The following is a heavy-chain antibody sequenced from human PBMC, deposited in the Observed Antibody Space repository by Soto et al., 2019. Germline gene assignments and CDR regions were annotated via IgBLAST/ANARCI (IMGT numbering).Heavy chain of an antibody. CDR3: AKRHYYGSGSFALAT. Sequence: EVRLLESGGGLVQPGGSLRLSCAGSGFTFSSNAMSWVRQAPGKGLEWVSSVSGDGYASDYADSGKGRFTVSRHNSKNTLYLQMNSLRAEDTAVYYCAKRHYYGSGSFALATWGQGTLVTVSS. CDR2: VSGDGYAS. V-gene: IGHV3-23*01. J-gene: IGHJ4*03. CDR1: GFTFSSNA. D-gene: IGHD3-10*01.